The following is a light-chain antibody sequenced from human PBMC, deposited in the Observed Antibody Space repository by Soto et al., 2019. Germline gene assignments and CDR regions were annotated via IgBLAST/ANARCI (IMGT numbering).Light chain of an antibody. CDR1: QTISNY. CDR2: ATS. J-gene: IGKJ4*01. Sequence: DVQMTQSPSSLSASVGDRVTISCRASQTISNYLNWYQQKPGKAPKLLIHATSNLQSGVPSRFSGSGAGTDFSLTINSLQPEDFATYYCAQSYSVPLTFGGGTKVELK. V-gene: IGKV1-39*01. CDR3: AQSYSVPLT.